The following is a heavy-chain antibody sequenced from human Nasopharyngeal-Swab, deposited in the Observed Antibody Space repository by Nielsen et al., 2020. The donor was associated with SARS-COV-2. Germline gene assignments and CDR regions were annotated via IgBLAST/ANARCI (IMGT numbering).Heavy chain of an antibody. CDR1: GGSISSSSYY. D-gene: IGHD3-22*01. J-gene: IGHJ6*03. CDR3: ARVYYDSSGYYYYYYYYYMDV. V-gene: IGHV4-39*07. CDR2: IYYSGST. Sequence: GSLRLSCTVSGGSISSSSYYWGWIRQPPGKGLEWIGSIYYSGSTYYNPSLKSRVTISVDTSKNQFSLKLSSVTAADTAVYYCARVYYDSSGYYYYYYYYYMDVWGKGPRSPSP.